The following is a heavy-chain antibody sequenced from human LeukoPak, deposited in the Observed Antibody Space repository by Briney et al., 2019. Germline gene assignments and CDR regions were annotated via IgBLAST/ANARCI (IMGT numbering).Heavy chain of an antibody. V-gene: IGHV3-33*01. CDR2: IWFDGSNK. CDR1: GFTFSTYG. J-gene: IGHJ6*03. Sequence: GGSLRLSCVASGFTFSTYGMHWVRQAPGKGLEWVAVIWFDGSNKFYVDSVKGRFTISRDNSKNTVYLQMNSLRAEGTAVYYCARDDFYYYYIDVWGQGTTVTVSS. CDR3: ARDDFYYYYIDV. D-gene: IGHD2-21*02.